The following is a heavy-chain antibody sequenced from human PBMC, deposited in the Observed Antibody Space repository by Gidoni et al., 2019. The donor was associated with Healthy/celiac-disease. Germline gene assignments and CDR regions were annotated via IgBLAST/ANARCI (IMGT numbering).Heavy chain of an antibody. CDR2: ISYDGSNK. CDR1: GFTFSSYG. D-gene: IGHD3-10*01. Sequence: QVQLVESGGGVVQPGRSLRLSCAASGFTFSSYGMHWVRQAPGKGLEWVAVISYDGSNKYYADSVKGRFTISRDNSKNTLYLQMNSLRAEDTAVYYCAKDLGGSPVYYYYGMDVWGQGTTVTVSS. V-gene: IGHV3-30*18. J-gene: IGHJ6*02. CDR3: AKDLGGSPVYYYYGMDV.